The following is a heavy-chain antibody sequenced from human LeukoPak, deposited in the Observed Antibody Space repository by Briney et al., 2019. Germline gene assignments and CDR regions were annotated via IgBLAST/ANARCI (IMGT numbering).Heavy chain of an antibody. J-gene: IGHJ4*02. CDR1: GFTFSSYG. V-gene: IGHV3-30*02. Sequence: GGSLRLSCAASGFTFSSYGMHWVRQAPGKGLEWVAFIRHEGSNKYYADSVKGRFTISRDNSKNTLYLQMNSLRAEDTAVYYCARDAYYSGSGIYSKWGQGTLVTVSS. CDR2: IRHEGSNK. D-gene: IGHD3-10*01. CDR3: ARDAYYSGSGIYSK.